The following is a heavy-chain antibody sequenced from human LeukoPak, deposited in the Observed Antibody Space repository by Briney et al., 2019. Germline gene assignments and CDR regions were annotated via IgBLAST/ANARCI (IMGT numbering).Heavy chain of an antibody. CDR2: INPNSGGT. D-gene: IGHD6-6*01. J-gene: IGHJ3*02. CDR3: ARATTRTYSSSFFESRAPLDAFDI. CDR1: GYTFTGYY. Sequence: ASVKVSCKASGYTFTGYYMHWVRQAPGQGLEWMGWINPNSGGTNYAQKFQGRVTMTRDTSISTAYMELSRLRSDDTAVYYCARATTRTYSSSFFESRAPLDAFDIWGQGTMVTVSS. V-gene: IGHV1-2*02.